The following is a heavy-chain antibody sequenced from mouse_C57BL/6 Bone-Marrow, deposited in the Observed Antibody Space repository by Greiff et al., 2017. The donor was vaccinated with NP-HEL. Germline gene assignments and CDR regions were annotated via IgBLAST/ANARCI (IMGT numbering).Heavy chain of an antibody. CDR3: ARLDWDY. J-gene: IGHJ2*01. CDR1: GYAFSSSW. V-gene: IGHV1-82*01. CDR2: IYPGDGDT. D-gene: IGHD4-1*01. Sequence: VQLQQSGPELVKPGASVKISCKASGYAFSSSWMNWVKQRPGKGLEWIGRIYPGDGDTNYNGKFKGKATLTADKSSSTAYMQRSSLTSEDSAVYFCARLDWDYWGQGTTLTVSS.